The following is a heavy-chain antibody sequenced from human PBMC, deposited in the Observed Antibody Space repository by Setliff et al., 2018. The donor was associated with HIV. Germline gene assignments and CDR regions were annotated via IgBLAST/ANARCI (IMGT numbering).Heavy chain of an antibody. V-gene: IGHV4-28*03. CDR3: ARDSGGYNYGFAVGSFDY. D-gene: IGHD5-18*01. CDR1: GYSISSSNW. Sequence: SETLSLTCVVSGYSISSSNWWGWIRQPPGKGLEWIGNVYYTGSTNYNPSLKSRITISIDTSKSQFSLKLTSVAAADTAVYYCARDSGGYNYGFAVGSFDYWGQGALVTVSS. CDR2: VYYTGST. J-gene: IGHJ4*02.